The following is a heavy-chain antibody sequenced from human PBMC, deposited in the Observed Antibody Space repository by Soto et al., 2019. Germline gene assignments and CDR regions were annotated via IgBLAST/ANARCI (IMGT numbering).Heavy chain of an antibody. CDR3: ARLHGDCISSSCHCAYAMDV. D-gene: IGHD2-2*01. V-gene: IGHV4-39*02. CDR2: IYYSGTN. J-gene: IGHJ6*02. Sequence: SQTLSHPCTVSGGYISNRSYYWVWIRKPPGKGLGCIGNIYYSGTNYYHPSSKSRVTVSVDTSKNHFSLKVTSVAAEDTAVYYCARLHGDCISSSCHCAYAMDVWGQGPTVNVS. CDR1: GGYISNRSYY.